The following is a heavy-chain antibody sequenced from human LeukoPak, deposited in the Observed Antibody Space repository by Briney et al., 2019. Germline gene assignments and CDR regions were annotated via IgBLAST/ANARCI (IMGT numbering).Heavy chain of an antibody. J-gene: IGHJ4*02. D-gene: IGHD4-17*01. Sequence: SETLSLTCTVSDGSVSNYYWSWIRQPPGKGLEWIGEIYHSGSTNYNPSLKSRVTISVDTSKNQFSLKLSSVTAADTAMYYCARGSFDYGDYQIFDYWGQGTLVTVSS. V-gene: IGHV4-34*01. CDR3: ARGSFDYGDYQIFDY. CDR1: DGSVSNYY. CDR2: IYHSGST.